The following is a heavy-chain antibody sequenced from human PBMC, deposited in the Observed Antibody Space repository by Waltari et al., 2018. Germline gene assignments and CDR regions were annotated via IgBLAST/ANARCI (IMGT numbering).Heavy chain of an antibody. CDR1: GTSIAAHYFF. CDR3: AKHPNALYDFDS. CDR2: VLSSGQT. D-gene: IGHD2-2*02. J-gene: IGHJ4*02. V-gene: IGHV4-39*01. Sequence: QLQLQESGPKLVKPSEPLSLTCTVSGTSIAAHYFFWAWVRQSPGKGLEWIGSVLSSGQTYYNPSLKDRVTVSLDASKDQFSLKLTSMTAADTAVYFCAKHPNALYDFDSWGQGTLVAVSS.